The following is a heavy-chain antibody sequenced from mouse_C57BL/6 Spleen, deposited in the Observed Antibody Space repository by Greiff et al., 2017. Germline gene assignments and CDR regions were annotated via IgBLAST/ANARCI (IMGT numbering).Heavy chain of an antibody. D-gene: IGHD1-1*01. Sequence: QVQLQQPGAELVMPGASVKLSCKASGYTFTSYWMHWVKQRPGQGLEWIGEIDPSDSYTNYNQKFKGKSTLTVDKSSSTAYMQLSSLTSEDSAVYYCARKESRNFYWYFDVWGTGTTVTVSS. V-gene: IGHV1-69*01. CDR2: IDPSDSYT. CDR1: GYTFTSYW. CDR3: ARKESRNFYWYFDV. J-gene: IGHJ1*03.